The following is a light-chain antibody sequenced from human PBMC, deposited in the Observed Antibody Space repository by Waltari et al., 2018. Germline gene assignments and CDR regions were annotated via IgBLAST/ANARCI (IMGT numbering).Light chain of an antibody. CDR3: HQFSDAWWT. V-gene: IGKV4-1*01. Sequence: DIVLTQSPDSLTLSLGERATLTCNSSQRVLYKSTGRNDLAWYQHKAGQPPKLLVYCGSTRAPGVPDRFSGSGFGTQFTRTISSLQPEDVAVYYCHQFSDAWWTFGQGTKVAIK. J-gene: IGKJ1*01. CDR2: CGS. CDR1: QRVLYKSTGRND.